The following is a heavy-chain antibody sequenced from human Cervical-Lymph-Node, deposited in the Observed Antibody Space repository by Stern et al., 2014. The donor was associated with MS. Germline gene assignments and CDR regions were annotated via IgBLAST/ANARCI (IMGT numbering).Heavy chain of an antibody. CDR1: GDSINSGDFH. CDR2: IYYSGRN. CDR3: ARMKTGLRENRGFDF. D-gene: IGHD4-17*01. V-gene: IGHV4-30-4*01. J-gene: IGHJ4*02. Sequence: QVQLQESGPGLVKPSETLSLTCTVSGDSINSGDFHWSWVRQSPGKGLEWIGYIYYSGRNYNNPSLKSRVTMSIDTSTNQFSLNLTSLTAADTALYFCARMKTGLRENRGFDFWGQGTQVTVSS.